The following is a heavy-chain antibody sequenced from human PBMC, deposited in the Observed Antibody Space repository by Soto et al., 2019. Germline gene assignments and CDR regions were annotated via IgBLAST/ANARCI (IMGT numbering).Heavy chain of an antibody. CDR2: ISCDGSNK. D-gene: IGHD2-21*02. CDR1: GFTFSSYG. J-gene: IGHJ4*02. Sequence: GGSLRLSCAASGFTFSSYGMHWVRQAPGKGLEWVAVISCDGSNKYYADSVKGRFTISRDNSKNTLYLQMNSLRAEDTAVYYCAKLASGGNIVVVTAIPDYWGQGTLVTVSS. V-gene: IGHV3-30*18. CDR3: AKLASGGNIVVVTAIPDY.